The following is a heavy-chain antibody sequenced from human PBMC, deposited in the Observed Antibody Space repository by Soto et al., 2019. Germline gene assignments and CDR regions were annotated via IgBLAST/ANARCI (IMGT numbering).Heavy chain of an antibody. J-gene: IGHJ5*01. CDR2: IKQDGSDK. Sequence: PGGSLRLSCAASGFTFSNYWMSWVRQAPGKGLEWVANIKQDGSDKYYSDSVKGRFTISRDNAKNSLYLQMNSLRAEDTAVYYCASVGSGSGPGFFPWGQGTLVTVSS. V-gene: IGHV3-7*01. D-gene: IGHD3-10*01. CDR1: GFTFSNYW. CDR3: ASVGSGSGPGFFP.